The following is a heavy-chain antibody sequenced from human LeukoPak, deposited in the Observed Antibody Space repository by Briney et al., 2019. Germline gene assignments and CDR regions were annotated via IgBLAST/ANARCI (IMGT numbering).Heavy chain of an antibody. J-gene: IGHJ4*02. D-gene: IGHD1-14*01. CDR2: FRWNSGSI. CDR1: GFTFDYYA. V-gene: IGHV3-9*01. CDR3: AKVKGATTRYYFDY. Sequence: GGSLRLSCAASGFTFDYYAMPWVRQAPGKGVGWVSGFRWNSGSIGYADSVKGRFTISRDNAKNSLYLQMNSVRAEDTALYYCAKVKGATTRYYFDYWGQETRVSVSS.